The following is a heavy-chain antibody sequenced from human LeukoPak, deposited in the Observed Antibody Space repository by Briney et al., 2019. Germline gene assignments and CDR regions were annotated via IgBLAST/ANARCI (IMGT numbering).Heavy chain of an antibody. V-gene: IGHV3-30*02. CDR1: GFTFSSYG. CDR2: IRYDGSNK. D-gene: IGHD6-19*01. CDR3: ARGRGSGWYGDWFDP. Sequence: GGSLRLSCAASGFTFSSYGMHWVRQAPGKGLEWVAFIRYDGSNKYYADSVKGRFTISRDNSKNTLYLQMGSLRAEDMAVYYCARGRGSGWYGDWFDPWGQGTLVTVSS. J-gene: IGHJ5*02.